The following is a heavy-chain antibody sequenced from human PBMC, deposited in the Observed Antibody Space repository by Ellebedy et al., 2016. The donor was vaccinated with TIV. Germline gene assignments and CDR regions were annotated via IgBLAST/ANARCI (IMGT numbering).Heavy chain of an antibody. D-gene: IGHD2-2*01. CDR3: ARGRYYCSSTSCYAPSWFDP. Sequence: GGSLRLSXAASGFTFSNYFMHWVRQAPGKGLEWVAVIWNDGSNEDYAASVKGRFTISRDDSKNTLYLQMNSLGAEDTAVYFCARGRYYCSSTSCYAPSWFDPWGQGTLVTVSS. V-gene: IGHV3-33*01. CDR2: IWNDGSNE. J-gene: IGHJ5*02. CDR1: GFTFSNYF.